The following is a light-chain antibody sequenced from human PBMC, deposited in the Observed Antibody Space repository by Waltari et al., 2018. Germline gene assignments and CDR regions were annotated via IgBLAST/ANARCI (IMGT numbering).Light chain of an antibody. J-gene: IGLJ3*02. CDR3: QSYDSSLSGGV. CDR1: SSNIGAGYD. CDR2: GNS. Sequence: QSVLTQPPSVSGAPGQRVTISCTGSSSNIGAGYDVPWYPQLPGTAPKLLIYGNSNRRSGVPDRFSGSKSGTSAALASTGLQAEDEAYYYCQSYDSSLSGGVFGGGTKLTVL. V-gene: IGLV1-40*01.